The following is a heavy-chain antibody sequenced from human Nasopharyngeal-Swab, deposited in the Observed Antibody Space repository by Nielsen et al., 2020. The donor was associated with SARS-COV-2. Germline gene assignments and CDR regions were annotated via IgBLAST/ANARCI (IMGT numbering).Heavy chain of an antibody. J-gene: IGHJ6*02. CDR2: INPRGGST. Sequence: ASVKVSCKASGYTFTSYYMHWVRQAPGQGLEWMGIINPRGGSTSYAQKFQGRVTMTRDTSTSTLYMNLSSLTSDDTAAYYCTRGTYDMDVWGQGTTVTVSS. CDR1: GYTFTSYY. V-gene: IGHV1-46*01. CDR3: TRGTYDMDV.